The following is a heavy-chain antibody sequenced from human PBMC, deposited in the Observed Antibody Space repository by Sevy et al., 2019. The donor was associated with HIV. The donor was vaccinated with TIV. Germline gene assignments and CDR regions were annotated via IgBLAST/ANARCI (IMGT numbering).Heavy chain of an antibody. J-gene: IGHJ4*02. D-gene: IGHD2-21*01. V-gene: IGHV3-23*01. CDR3: AKGRESGGEFDY. CDR1: GFTFSRNA. Sequence: GGSLRLSCAASGFTFSRNAMSWVRQAPGKGLEWVSAISGSGGSTYYADSVKGRFTISRDNSKNTLYLQMNSLRAEDTAVYYCAKGRESGGEFDYWGQGTLVTVSS. CDR2: ISGSGGST.